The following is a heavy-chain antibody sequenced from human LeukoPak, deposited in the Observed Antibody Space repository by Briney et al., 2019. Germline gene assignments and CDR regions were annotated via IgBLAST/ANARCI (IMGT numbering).Heavy chain of an antibody. CDR1: GGSISSHY. V-gene: IGHV4-4*07. CDR2: IYTSGST. CDR3: ARGDRYSSSWPFDF. Sequence: SETLSLTCTVSGGSISSHYWSWIRQPAGKGLEWIGRIYTSGSTNYNPSLKSRVTMSVDTSKNQFSLKLSSVTAADTAVYYCARGDRYSSSWPFDFWGQGTLVTVSS. J-gene: IGHJ4*02. D-gene: IGHD6-13*01.